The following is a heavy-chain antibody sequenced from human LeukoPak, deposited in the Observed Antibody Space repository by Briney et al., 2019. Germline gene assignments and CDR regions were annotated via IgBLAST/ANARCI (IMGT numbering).Heavy chain of an antibody. CDR1: GVTFSSYA. CDR2: IIPFFGTA. CDR3: ARAHIREVVAAAVNWFDP. D-gene: IGHD2-15*01. Sequence: SVKVSCKASGVTFSSYAISWVRQAPGPGLEGMGGIIPFFGTANYAQKFQGRATITADESTSTAYMELSSLRSEDTAVYHCARAHIREVVAAAVNWFDPWGQGTLVTVSS. V-gene: IGHV1-69*01. J-gene: IGHJ5*02.